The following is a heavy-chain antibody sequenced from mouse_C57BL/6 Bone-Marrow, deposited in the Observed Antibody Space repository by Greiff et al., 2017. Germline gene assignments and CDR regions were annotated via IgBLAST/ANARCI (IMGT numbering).Heavy chain of an antibody. D-gene: IGHD1-1*01. CDR3: ARFVITTTY. CDR2: IPPNSGST. V-gene: IGHV1-64*01. Sequence: QVQLQQPGAELVKPGASVKLSCKASGYTFTSYWMHWVKQRPGQGLEWIGMIPPNSGSTNYNEKFKSKATLTVDKSSSTAYMQLSSLTSEDSAVYYCARFVITTTYWGQGTLVTVSA. CDR1: GYTFTSYW. J-gene: IGHJ3*01.